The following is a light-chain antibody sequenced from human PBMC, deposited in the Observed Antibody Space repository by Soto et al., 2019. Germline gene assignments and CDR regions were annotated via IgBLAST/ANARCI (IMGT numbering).Light chain of an antibody. V-gene: IGKV1-5*01. CDR2: YAS. J-gene: IGKJ1*01. Sequence: DIQMTQSPSTLSASVGDRVTITCRASQSISSWLAWYQQKPGKAPKLLIYYASSLESGVPSRFSGSGSGTEFTLTISSLQPDDFATYYCQQYNSHLWTFGQGTKVEIK. CDR1: QSISSW. CDR3: QQYNSHLWT.